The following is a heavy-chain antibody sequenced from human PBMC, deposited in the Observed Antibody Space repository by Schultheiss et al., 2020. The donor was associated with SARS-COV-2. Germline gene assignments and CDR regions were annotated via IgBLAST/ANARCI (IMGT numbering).Heavy chain of an antibody. CDR2: ISYDGSNK. J-gene: IGHJ4*02. V-gene: IGHV3-30*04. CDR3: AKDRRFLEWYFDY. Sequence: GESLKISCSASGFTFSSYAMHWVRQAPGKGLEWVAVISYDGSNKYYADSVKGRFTISRDNSKNTLYLQMNSLRAEDTAVYYCAKDRRFLEWYFDYWGQGTLVTVSS. D-gene: IGHD3-3*01. CDR1: GFTFSSYA.